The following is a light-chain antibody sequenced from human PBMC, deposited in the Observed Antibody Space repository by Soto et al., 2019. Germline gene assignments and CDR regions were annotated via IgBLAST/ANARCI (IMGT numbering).Light chain of an antibody. CDR3: QQDANWPLT. Sequence: EVVMTQSPATVSVPPGERTSLSCRASQSVGTNLGWYQQKPGQAPRLLISKTSIRATGVPARFSGSGSGTEFTLTISSLQSEDFAVYSCQQDANWPLTFGGGTEV. CDR1: QSVGTN. CDR2: KTS. V-gene: IGKV3-15*01. J-gene: IGKJ4*01.